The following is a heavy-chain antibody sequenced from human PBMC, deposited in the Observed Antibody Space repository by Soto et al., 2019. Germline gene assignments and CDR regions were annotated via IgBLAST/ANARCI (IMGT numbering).Heavy chain of an antibody. J-gene: IGHJ6*02. CDR3: ANNPLIEVADYYYGMDV. Sequence: GGSLRLSCAASGFTFSSYAMSWVRQAPGKGLEWVSAISGSGGSTYYADSVKGRFTISRDNSKNTLYLQMNSLRAEDTAVYYCANNPLIEVADYYYGMDVWGQGTTVTVSS. CDR1: GFTFSSYA. V-gene: IGHV3-23*01. D-gene: IGHD6-19*01. CDR2: ISGSGGST.